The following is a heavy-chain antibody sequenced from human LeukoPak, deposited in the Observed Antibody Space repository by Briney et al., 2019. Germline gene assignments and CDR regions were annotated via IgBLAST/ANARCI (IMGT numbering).Heavy chain of an antibody. D-gene: IGHD6-19*01. J-gene: IGHJ4*02. Sequence: ASVKVSCKASGYTFTGYYMHWGREAPGQGLEWVGWINPNSGGTNYAQKFQGWVTMSRHTSISTAYMELSRLTSDDTAVYYCASGLGMRNRAVAGPAGYWRQGTLVTVSS. V-gene: IGHV1-2*04. CDR3: ASGLGMRNRAVAGPAGY. CDR1: GYTFTGYY. CDR2: INPNSGGT.